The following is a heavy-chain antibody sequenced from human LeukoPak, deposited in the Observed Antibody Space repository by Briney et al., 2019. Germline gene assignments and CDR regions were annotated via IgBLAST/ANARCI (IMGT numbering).Heavy chain of an antibody. CDR1: GYTITDYY. D-gene: IGHD2/OR15-2a*01. Sequence: ASVKVSCKASGYTITDYYLHWVRQAPGQGLEWMGWIIPNTGGTNCAQKFQDWVTMSSDTSISTAYMELSSLRSDDTAVYYCARGSPSYAQWHFDLWGRGTLVTVSS. V-gene: IGHV1-2*04. CDR2: IIPNTGGT. J-gene: IGHJ2*01. CDR3: ARGSPSYAQWHFDL.